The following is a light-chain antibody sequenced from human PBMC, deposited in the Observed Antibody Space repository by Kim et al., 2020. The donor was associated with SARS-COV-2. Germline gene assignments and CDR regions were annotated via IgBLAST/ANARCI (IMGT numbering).Light chain of an antibody. J-gene: IGLJ1*01. CDR3: SSYTSSSRGYV. V-gene: IGLV2-14*01. Sequence: QSALTQPASVSGSPGQSITISCTGTSSDVGGYNYVSWYQQHPGKAPKLMIYDVSKRPSGVSNRFSGSKSGNTASLTISGLQAEDEADYYCSSYTSSSRGYVCGTGTKVTVL. CDR1: SSDVGGYNY. CDR2: DVS.